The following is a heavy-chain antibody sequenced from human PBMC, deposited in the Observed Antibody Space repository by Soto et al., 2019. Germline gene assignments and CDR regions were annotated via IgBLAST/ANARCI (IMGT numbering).Heavy chain of an antibody. CDR3: TTGRGARVVVIAISVEFDY. Sequence: GGSLRLSCAASGFTFSNAWMSWVRQAPGKGLEWVGRIKSKTDGGTTDYAAPVKGRFTISRDDSKNTLYLQMNSLKTEDTAVYYCTTGRGARVVVIAISVEFDYWGQGTLVTVSS. CDR2: IKSKTDGGTT. J-gene: IGHJ4*02. CDR1: GFTFSNAW. D-gene: IGHD2-21*01. V-gene: IGHV3-15*01.